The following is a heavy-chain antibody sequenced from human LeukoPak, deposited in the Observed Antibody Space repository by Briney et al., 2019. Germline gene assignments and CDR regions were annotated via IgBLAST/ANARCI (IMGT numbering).Heavy chain of an antibody. CDR2: IYYSGST. CDR1: GGSISSSSYY. J-gene: IGHJ4*02. V-gene: IGHV4-39*07. D-gene: IGHD2/OR15-2a*01. CDR3: AREPIIRGVDY. Sequence: SETLSLTCTVSGGSISSSSYYWGWIRQPPGKGLEWIGSIYYSGSTYYNPSLKSRVTISVDTSKNQFSLKLSSVTAADTAVYYCAREPIIRGVDYWGQGTLVTVSS.